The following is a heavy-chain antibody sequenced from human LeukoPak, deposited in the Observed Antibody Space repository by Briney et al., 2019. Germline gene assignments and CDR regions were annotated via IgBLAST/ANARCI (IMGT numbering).Heavy chain of an antibody. CDR1: GYTFTGYY. J-gene: IGHJ5*02. V-gene: IGHV1-2*02. CDR2: INPNSGGT. CDR3: AGDWGGYCSSTSCYLYNWFDP. D-gene: IGHD2-2*01. Sequence: ASVKVSCKASGYTFTGYYMHWVRQAPGQGLEWMGWINPNSGGTNYAQKFQGRVTMTRDTSISTAYMELSRLRSDDTAVYYCAGDWGGYCSSTSCYLYNWFDPWGQGTLVTVSS.